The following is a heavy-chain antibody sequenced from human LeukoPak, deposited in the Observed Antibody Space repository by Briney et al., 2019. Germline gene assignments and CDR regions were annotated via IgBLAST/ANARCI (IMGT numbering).Heavy chain of an antibody. J-gene: IGHJ4*02. D-gene: IGHD6-6*01. V-gene: IGHV4-34*01. Sequence: SETLSLTCAVYGGSFSGYYWSWIRQPPGKGLEWIEEINHSGSTNYNPSLKSRVTISVDTSKNQFSLKLSSVTAADTAVYYCARDHGAARPFDYWGQGTLVTVSS. CDR2: INHSGST. CDR1: GGSFSGYY. CDR3: ARDHGAARPFDY.